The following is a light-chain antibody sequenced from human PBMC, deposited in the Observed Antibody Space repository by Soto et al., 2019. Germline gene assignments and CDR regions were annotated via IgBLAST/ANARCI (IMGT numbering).Light chain of an antibody. J-gene: IGKJ4*01. CDR2: DAS. V-gene: IGKV3-11*01. CDR1: QSVSSY. CDR3: QQRSNWPPVT. Sequence: EIVLTQSPATLSLSPGERATLSCRASQSVSSYLAWYQQKPGQAPSLLIYDASNRATGSPARFSGSGSGPDFTLTISSLEPEDFAIYYCQQRSNWPPVTFGGGTKVEIK.